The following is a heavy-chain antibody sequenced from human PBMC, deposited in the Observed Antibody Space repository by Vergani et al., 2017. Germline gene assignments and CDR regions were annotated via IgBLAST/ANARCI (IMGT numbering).Heavy chain of an antibody. Sequence: EVQLVESGGGLVQPGRSLRLSCTASGFTFGDYAMSWVRQAPGKGLEWVGFIRSKAYGGTTEYAASVKGRFTISRDDSKSIAYLQMNSLKTEDTAVYYCTRGTVTHSYYWGQGTLVTVSS. CDR1: GFTFGDYA. CDR3: TRGTVTHSYY. D-gene: IGHD4-23*01. J-gene: IGHJ4*02. V-gene: IGHV3-49*04. CDR2: IRSKAYGGTT.